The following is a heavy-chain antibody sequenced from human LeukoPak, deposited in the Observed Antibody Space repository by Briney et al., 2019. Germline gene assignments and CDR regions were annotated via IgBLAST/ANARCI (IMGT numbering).Heavy chain of an antibody. J-gene: IGHJ3*02. V-gene: IGHV4-4*02. CDR3: ARSYYGSGGPGAFDI. CDR1: GGSISSSNW. Sequence: SETLSLTCAVSGGSISSSNWWSWVRQPPGKVLEWIGEIYHSGSTNYNPSLKSRVTISVDKSKNQFSLKLSSVTAADTAVYYCARSYYGSGGPGAFDIWGQGTMVTVSS. CDR2: IYHSGST. D-gene: IGHD3-10*01.